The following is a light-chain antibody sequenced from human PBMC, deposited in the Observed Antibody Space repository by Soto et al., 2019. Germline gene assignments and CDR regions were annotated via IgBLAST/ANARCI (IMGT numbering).Light chain of an antibody. V-gene: IGLV2-14*01. CDR3: RSFTSRNTYV. CDR1: SSDVGGYTF. J-gene: IGLJ1*01. CDR2: DVS. Sequence: QSALTQPASVSASPGQSIAISCTGTSSDVGGYTFVSWYQQHPGKAPKLMIYDVSNRPSGISNRFSGSKSGNTASLTISGLQAEDEDDYYCRSFTSRNTYVFGTGTKLTVL.